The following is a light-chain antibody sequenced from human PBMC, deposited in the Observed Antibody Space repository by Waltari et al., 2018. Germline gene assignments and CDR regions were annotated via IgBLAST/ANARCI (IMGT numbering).Light chain of an antibody. V-gene: IGKV1-12*01. CDR3: QQATSLPPT. J-gene: IGKJ4*01. CDR1: RGVSGW. Sequence: IQLTQSPSSVSASVGDTVTINCRASRGVSGWLAWYQQKPGKAPNLLIYRTSDLQTGVPSRFSGSGSETEFTLTISGLQPEDFATYYCQQATSLPPTFGGGTKVEI. CDR2: RTS.